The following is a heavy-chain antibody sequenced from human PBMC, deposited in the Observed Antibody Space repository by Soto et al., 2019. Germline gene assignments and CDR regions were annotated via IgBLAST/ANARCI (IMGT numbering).Heavy chain of an antibody. J-gene: IGHJ4*02. CDR2: ISYDGNNK. CDR3: ASPLYCNGGNCYAGFDY. CDR1: GFTFSSYN. D-gene: IGHD2-15*01. Sequence: GGALILSCAASGFTFSSYNMNWVRQAPGKGLEWVASISYDGNNKDYADSVKGRFDISRDNSKKTLYLHMNSLRLEDTAVYYCASPLYCNGGNCYAGFDYWGRGALVTVSS. V-gene: IGHV3-30*09.